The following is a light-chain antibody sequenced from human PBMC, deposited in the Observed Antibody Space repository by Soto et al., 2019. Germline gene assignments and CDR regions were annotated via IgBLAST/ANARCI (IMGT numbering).Light chain of an antibody. CDR2: EVS. V-gene: IGLV2-8*01. Sequence: QSALTQPPSASGSPGQSVTISCTGTSSDVGGYNDVSWYQQHPGKAPKLMISEVSKRPSGVPDRFSGSKAGNTASLTVSGLQAEDEADYYCSSFAGNNNLVFGGGTKLTV. J-gene: IGLJ2*01. CDR1: SSDVGGYND. CDR3: SSFAGNNNLV.